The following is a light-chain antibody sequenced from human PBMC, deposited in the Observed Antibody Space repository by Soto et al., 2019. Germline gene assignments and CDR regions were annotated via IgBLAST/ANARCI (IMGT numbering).Light chain of an antibody. CDR3: QQRGHWPLT. V-gene: IGKV3-11*01. J-gene: IGKJ4*01. CDR2: DAS. CDR1: QSVSIY. Sequence: EIVLTQSPATLSLSPGETATLSCRASQSVSIYLVWYLQKPGQTPRLLIYDASNRATGVAARFSGGGSGTDFTLTIRSLEPEDFAVYYCQQRGHWPLTFGGGTKVEIK.